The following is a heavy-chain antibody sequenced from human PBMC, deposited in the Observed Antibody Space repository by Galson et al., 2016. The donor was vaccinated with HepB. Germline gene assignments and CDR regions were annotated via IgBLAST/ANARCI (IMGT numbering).Heavy chain of an antibody. Sequence: ETLSLTCAVSGGSISSSNWWSWVRQPPGKGLEWIGEIYHRGSTNSNPSLKSRLTLSVDKSKNQFSLKVISVTAADTAVYYCARDRRSGYGGFDYWGQGIMVTVSS. D-gene: IGHD5-12*01. CDR1: GGSISSSNW. CDR3: ARDRRSGYGGFDY. V-gene: IGHV4-4*02. J-gene: IGHJ4*02. CDR2: IYHRGST.